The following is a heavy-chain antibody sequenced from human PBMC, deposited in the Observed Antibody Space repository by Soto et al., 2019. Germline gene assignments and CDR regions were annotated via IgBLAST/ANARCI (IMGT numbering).Heavy chain of an antibody. J-gene: IGHJ4*02. CDR3: ARDNSGDGYNYFDD. D-gene: IGHD5-18*01. V-gene: IGHV1-2*04. CDR1: GYTFTGYY. CDR2: FNPNSGGT. Sequence: ASVKVSCKASGYTFTGYYMHWVRQAPGQGLEWMGWFNPNSGGTNYAQKFQGWVTMTRDTSISTAYMELSRLRSDDTAVYYCARDNSGDGYNYFDDWGKGTLVTVSS.